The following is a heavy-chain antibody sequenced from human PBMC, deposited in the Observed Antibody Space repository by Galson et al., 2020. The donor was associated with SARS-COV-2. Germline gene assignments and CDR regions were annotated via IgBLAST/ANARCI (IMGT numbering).Heavy chain of an antibody. V-gene: IGHV3-30*04. J-gene: IGHJ4*02. CDR3: ASPRYHYGSGTTSPFDY. CDR1: GFTFSIYA. D-gene: IGHD3-10*01. CDR2: ISYDGSNT. Sequence: GESLKISCAASGFTFSIYAMHWVRQAPGKGVEWVALISYDGSNTYYADSVKGRFTISRDDSENTLYLQMNSLRAEDTAVYYCASPRYHYGSGTTSPFDYWGQGTLVT.